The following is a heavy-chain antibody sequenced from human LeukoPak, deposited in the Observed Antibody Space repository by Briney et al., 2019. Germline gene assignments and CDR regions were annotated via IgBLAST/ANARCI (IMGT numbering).Heavy chain of an antibody. CDR3: AKEAYSSSWYGNDY. Sequence: GGSLRLSCAASGFTFDDYAMHWVRQAPGKGLEWVSLISGDGGSTYYADSVKGRFTISRDNSKNSLYLQMNSLRTEDTALYYCAKEAYSSSWYGNDYWGQETLVTVSS. CDR1: GFTFDDYA. V-gene: IGHV3-43*02. J-gene: IGHJ4*02. CDR2: ISGDGGST. D-gene: IGHD6-13*01.